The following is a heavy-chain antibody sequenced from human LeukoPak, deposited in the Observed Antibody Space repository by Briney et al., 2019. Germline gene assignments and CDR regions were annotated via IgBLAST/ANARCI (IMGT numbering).Heavy chain of an antibody. Sequence: ASVTVSCKSSGYTFTSYGISWVRQAPGQGLEWMGWISAYNGNTNYAQKLQGRVTMTTDTSTSTAYMELRSLRSDDTAVYYCARGPPPIAAADFDYWGQGTLVTVSS. CDR1: GYTFTSYG. D-gene: IGHD6-13*01. CDR3: ARGPPPIAAADFDY. CDR2: ISAYNGNT. J-gene: IGHJ4*02. V-gene: IGHV1-18*01.